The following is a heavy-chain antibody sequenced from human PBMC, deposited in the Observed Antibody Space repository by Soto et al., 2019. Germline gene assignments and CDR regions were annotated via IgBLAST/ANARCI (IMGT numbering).Heavy chain of an antibody. V-gene: IGHV4-59*01. CDR2: IYYSGST. CDR1: GGSISSYY. CDR3: ARDPGRSSGWYKYAFDI. D-gene: IGHD6-19*01. Sequence: LSLTCTVSGGSISSYYWSWIRQPPGKGLEWIGYIYYSGSTNYNPSLKSRVTISVDTSKNQFSLKLSSVTAADTAVYYCARDPGRSSGWYKYAFDIWGQGTMVTVSS. J-gene: IGHJ3*02.